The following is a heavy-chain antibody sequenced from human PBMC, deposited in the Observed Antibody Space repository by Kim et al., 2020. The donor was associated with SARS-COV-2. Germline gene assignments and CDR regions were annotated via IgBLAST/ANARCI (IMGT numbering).Heavy chain of an antibody. CDR2: IYYSGST. CDR3: ARSYGDYGVNWFDP. V-gene: IGHV4-59*13. J-gene: IGHJ5*01. D-gene: IGHD4-17*01. Sequence: SETLSLTCTVSGGSISSYYWSWIRQPPGKGLEWIGYIYYSGSTNYNPSLKSRVTISVDTSKNQFSLKLSSVTAADTAVYYCARSYGDYGVNWFDPCGQGT. CDR1: GGSISSYY.